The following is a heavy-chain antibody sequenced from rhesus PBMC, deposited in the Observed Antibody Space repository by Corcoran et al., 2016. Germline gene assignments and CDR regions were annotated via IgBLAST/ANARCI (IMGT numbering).Heavy chain of an antibody. Sequence: QLQLQESGPGRVKPSETLSLTCAVSGGSISINYWTWICQPPGKGLEWIGPISASAGTTDNNPSRTSRVTLSSDTATNQFPLKLTSLTAAATALYYCASELTMTTVVTFRSSDVWGRGILVTVSS. CDR2: ISASAGTT. J-gene: IGHJ5-2*02. CDR3: ASELTMTTVVTFRSSDV. D-gene: IGHD4-29*01. V-gene: IGHV4-173*01. CDR1: GGSISINY.